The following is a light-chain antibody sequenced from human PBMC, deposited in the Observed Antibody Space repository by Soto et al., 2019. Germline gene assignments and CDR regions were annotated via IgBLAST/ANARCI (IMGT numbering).Light chain of an antibody. Sequence: DIQMTQSPSTLSGSVGDRVTITCRASQTISSWLAWYQQKPGKAPKLLIYKASTLKSGVPSRFSSSGSGTEFTLTISSLQSEDFASYYCQQSFSAPWTFGQGTKVDIK. CDR3: QQSFSAPWT. CDR1: QTISSW. CDR2: KAS. J-gene: IGKJ1*01. V-gene: IGKV1-5*03.